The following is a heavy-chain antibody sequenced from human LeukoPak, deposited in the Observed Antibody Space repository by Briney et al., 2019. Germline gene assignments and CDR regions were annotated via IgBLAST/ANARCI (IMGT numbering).Heavy chain of an antibody. V-gene: IGHV3-23*01. D-gene: IGHD3-10*01. Sequence: GGSLRLSCAASGLTVSNYFMSWVRQSPGKGLEWVSAISGSGGSTYYADSVKGRFTISRDNSKNTLYLQMNSLRAEDTAVYYCAKSLPLNTYYYGSGSYYIRLPDYWGQGTLVTVSS. J-gene: IGHJ4*02. CDR2: ISGSGGST. CDR3: AKSLPLNTYYYGSGSYYIRLPDY. CDR1: GLTVSNYF.